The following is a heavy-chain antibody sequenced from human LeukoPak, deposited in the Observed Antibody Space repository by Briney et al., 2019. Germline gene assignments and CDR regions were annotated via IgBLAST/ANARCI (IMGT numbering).Heavy chain of an antibody. J-gene: IGHJ4*02. D-gene: IGHD2-2*02. CDR3: TTSRTNDCSSPSCYTDY. Sequence: TSETLSLTCTVSGASIYTSSSYWGWIRQPPGQGLEWIASVYYTGSTYYSPSLKSQATISVDTSKNQFSLELNSVTAADTAVYYCTTSRTNDCSSPSCYTDYWGQGTLVTVSS. CDR2: VYYTGST. CDR1: GASIYTSSSY. V-gene: IGHV4-39*01.